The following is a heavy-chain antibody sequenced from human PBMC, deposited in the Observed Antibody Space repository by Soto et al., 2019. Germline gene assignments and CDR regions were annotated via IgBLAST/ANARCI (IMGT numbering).Heavy chain of an antibody. V-gene: IGHV3-23*01. D-gene: IGHD3-3*01. Sequence: GGSLRLSCAASGFTFSSYAMSWVRQAPGKGLEWVSAISGSGGSTYYADSVKGRFTISRDNSKNTLYLQMNSLRAEDTAVYYCAKDYPRKGYESVGAFDIWGQGTMVTVSS. J-gene: IGHJ3*02. CDR1: GFTFSSYA. CDR2: ISGSGGST. CDR3: AKDYPRKGYESVGAFDI.